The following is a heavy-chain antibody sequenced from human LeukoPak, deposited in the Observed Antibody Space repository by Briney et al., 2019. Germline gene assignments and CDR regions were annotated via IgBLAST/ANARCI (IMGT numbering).Heavy chain of an antibody. Sequence: ASVKVSCKASGGTFSSYATSWVRQAPGQGLEWMGRIIPILGIANYAQKFQGRVTITADKSTSTAYMELSSLRSEDTAVYYCARDRTDYYDSSGYYPDYWGQGTLVTVSS. CDR3: ARDRTDYYDSSGYYPDY. J-gene: IGHJ4*02. CDR1: GGTFSSYA. D-gene: IGHD3-22*01. V-gene: IGHV1-69*04. CDR2: IIPILGIA.